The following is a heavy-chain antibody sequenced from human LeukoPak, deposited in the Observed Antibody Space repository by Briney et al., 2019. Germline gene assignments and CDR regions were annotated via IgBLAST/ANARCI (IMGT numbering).Heavy chain of an antibody. J-gene: IGHJ4*02. CDR2: LSDSGAST. V-gene: IGHV3-23*01. CDR3: ANSYAPSLYFINWYPAY. CDR1: GFTFSSYA. D-gene: IGHD1-1*01. Sequence: PGGSLRLSCAASGFTFSSYAMSWVRQAPGKGLEWVSVLSDSGASTYYADSVKGRFTISRDNSKNTLYLQMNSLRADDTAVYYCANSYAPSLYFINWYPAYWGQGALVTVSS.